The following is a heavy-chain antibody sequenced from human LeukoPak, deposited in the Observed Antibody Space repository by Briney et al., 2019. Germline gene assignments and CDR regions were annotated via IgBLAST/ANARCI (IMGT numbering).Heavy chain of an antibody. D-gene: IGHD1-26*01. CDR1: GYTFTNNY. CDR3: ATPTSYDYYYYGMDV. CDR2: INPSGGST. J-gene: IGHJ6*02. Sequence: GASVKVSCKASGYTFTNNYLHWVRQAPGQGLEWMGIINPSGGSTSYAQKFQGRVTMTRDTSTSTVYMELSSLRSEDTAVYYCATPTSYDYYYYGMDVWGQGTTVTVSS. V-gene: IGHV1-46*01.